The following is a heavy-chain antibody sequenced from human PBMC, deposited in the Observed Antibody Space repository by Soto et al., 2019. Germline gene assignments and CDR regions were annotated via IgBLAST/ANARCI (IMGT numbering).Heavy chain of an antibody. CDR2: IYYSGST. CDR3: ARGPDS. J-gene: IGHJ4*02. Sequence: QVQLQESGPGLVKPSQTLSLTCTVSCGSISSGRYSWSWIRQHPGKVLQWIGYIYYSGSTYYNLSLKSRATISVDTSKNQFSLKLTSVTAADTAVYYCARGPDSWGQGTLVTVSS. CDR1: CGSISSGRYS. V-gene: IGHV4-31*03.